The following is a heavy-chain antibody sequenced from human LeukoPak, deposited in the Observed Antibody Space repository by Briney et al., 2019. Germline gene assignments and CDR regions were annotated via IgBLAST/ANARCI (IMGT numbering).Heavy chain of an antibody. D-gene: IGHD3-10*01. Sequence: XETLSLTCAVYGGSFSGYYWSWIRQPPGKGLEWIGEINHSGSTNYNPSLKSRVTISVDTSKNQFSLKLSSVTAADTAVYYCARKSGGSYFDYWGQGTLVTVSS. V-gene: IGHV4-34*01. CDR3: ARKSGGSYFDY. CDR2: INHSGST. CDR1: GGSFSGYY. J-gene: IGHJ4*02.